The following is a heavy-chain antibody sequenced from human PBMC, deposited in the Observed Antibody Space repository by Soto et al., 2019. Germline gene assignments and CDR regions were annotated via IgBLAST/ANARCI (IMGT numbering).Heavy chain of an antibody. V-gene: IGHV1-3*01. Sequence: QVQLVQSGAEVKKPGASVKVSCKASGYTFTSYAMHWVRQAPGQRLEWMGWINAGNGNTKYSQKFQGRVTITRDTSASTAHMELSSPRSEETALHYCSRDLILAPQDILTGRTAYNRFDPWGQGTLVTVSS. CDR3: SRDLILAPQDILTGRTAYNRFDP. J-gene: IGHJ5*02. D-gene: IGHD3-9*01. CDR1: GYTFTSYA. CDR2: INAGNGNT.